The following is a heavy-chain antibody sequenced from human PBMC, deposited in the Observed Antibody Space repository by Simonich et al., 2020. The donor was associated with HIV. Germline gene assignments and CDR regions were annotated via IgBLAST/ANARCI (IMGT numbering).Heavy chain of an antibody. J-gene: IGHJ4*02. CDR2: INHSGNT. CDR1: GGSFSGYY. Sequence: QVQLQQWGAGLLKPSETLSLTCAVYGGSFSGYYWSWIRRPPGKGLEWIGEINHSGNTNYNPSLKSRVTISVDTSKNQFSLKLSSVTAADTAVYYCARGFYQRLYYFDYWGQGTLVTVSS. CDR3: ARGFYQRLYYFDY. D-gene: IGHD2-2*01. V-gene: IGHV4-34*01.